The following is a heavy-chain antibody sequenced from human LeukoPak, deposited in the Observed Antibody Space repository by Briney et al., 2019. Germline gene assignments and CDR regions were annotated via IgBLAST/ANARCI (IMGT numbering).Heavy chain of an antibody. Sequence: PGKSLRLSCAASGFTFSAYDIHWVRQAPGKGLEWVAGISCDEAIKFYGDSVRGRFTTSKDTAKNPLYLQMNSLSGEDTAVYSCARHTIVVVQATGPDYFDIWGQGTMVTVYS. CDR3: ARHTIVVVQATGPDYFDI. J-gene: IGHJ3*02. CDR2: ISCDEAIK. V-gene: IGHV3-30*03. CDR1: GFTFSAYD. D-gene: IGHD2-2*01.